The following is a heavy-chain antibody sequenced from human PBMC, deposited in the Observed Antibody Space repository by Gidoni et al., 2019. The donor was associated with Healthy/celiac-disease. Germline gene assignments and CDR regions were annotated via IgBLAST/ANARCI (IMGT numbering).Heavy chain of an antibody. J-gene: IGHJ3*02. V-gene: IGHV3-66*01. CDR1: GFTVSSNY. CDR3: ARDGSRGSANDAFDI. D-gene: IGHD3-16*01. CDR2: IYSGGST. Sequence: EVQLVESGGGLVQPGGSLRLSCAAYGFTVSSNYMSWVRQAPGKGLEWVSVIYSGGSTYYADSVKGRFTISRDNSKNTLYLQMNSLRAEDTAVYYCARDGSRGSANDAFDIWGQGTMVTVSS.